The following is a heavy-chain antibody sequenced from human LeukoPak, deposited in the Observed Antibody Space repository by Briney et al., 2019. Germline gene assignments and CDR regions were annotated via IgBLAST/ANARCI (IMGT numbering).Heavy chain of an antibody. V-gene: IGHV5-51*01. D-gene: IGHD5-24*01. CDR2: IYPGDSDT. Sequence: GESLKISCKGSGYSFTSYWIGWVRQMPGKGLEWMGIIYPGDSDTRYSPSFQGQVTISADKSISTAYLQWSSLKASDTAMYYCAKVEMATKITSYYFDYWGQGTLVTVSS. J-gene: IGHJ4*02. CDR1: GYSFTSYW. CDR3: AKVEMATKITSYYFDY.